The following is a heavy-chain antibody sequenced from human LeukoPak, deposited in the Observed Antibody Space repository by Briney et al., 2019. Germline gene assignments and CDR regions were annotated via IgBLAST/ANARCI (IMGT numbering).Heavy chain of an antibody. CDR1: GYTFTGYY. V-gene: IGHV1-2*02. Sequence: ASVKVSCKASGYTFTGYYMHWVRQAPGQGLEWMGWINPNSGGTNYAQKFQGRVTMTRDTSISTAYMELSRLRSDDTAVYYCARGRMAHSSGWYLRSSGYYYYYMDVWGKGTTVTVSS. CDR3: ARGRMAHSSGWYLRSSGYYYYYMDV. J-gene: IGHJ6*03. D-gene: IGHD6-19*01. CDR2: INPNSGGT.